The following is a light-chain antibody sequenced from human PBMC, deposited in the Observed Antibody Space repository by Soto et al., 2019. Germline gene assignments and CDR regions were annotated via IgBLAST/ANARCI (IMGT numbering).Light chain of an antibody. CDR3: SLSYNGGRI. V-gene: IGLV7-46*01. J-gene: IGLJ2*01. CDR2: DTD. CDR1: AGAVTSGQY. Sequence: QAVVTQEPSVTVSPGETVTLTCGSSAGAVTSGQYPYWFQQKPGQAPRTLIHDTDNKHSWTPARFSGSLLGVKAALTLSGAQPEDEAEYYCSLSYNGGRIFGGGTKLTVL.